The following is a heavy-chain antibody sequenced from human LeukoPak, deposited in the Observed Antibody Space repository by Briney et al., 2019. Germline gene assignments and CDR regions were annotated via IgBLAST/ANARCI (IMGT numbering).Heavy chain of an antibody. CDR3: ARQPYGDPFDI. D-gene: IGHD4-17*01. Sequence: PSETLSLTCTVSGASIVGYYWSWIRQPPRKELEWIAYIYSSGHTMSNPSLRSRVTMSLDTSRNQFSLKLSSVTAADTAVYYCARQPYGDPFDIWGPGTMVTVSS. CDR1: GASIVGYY. V-gene: IGHV4-59*08. CDR2: IYSSGHT. J-gene: IGHJ3*02.